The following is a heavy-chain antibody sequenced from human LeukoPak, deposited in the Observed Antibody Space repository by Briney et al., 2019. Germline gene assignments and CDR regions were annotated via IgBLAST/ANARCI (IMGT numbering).Heavy chain of an antibody. J-gene: IGHJ6*02. Sequence: GESLQISCKGSGYSFTSYWIGWVRQMPGKGLEWMGIIYPGDSDTTYSPSFQGQVTISADKSISTAYLQWSSLKASDTAMYYCARRDGYCSSTSCYADYYYGMDVWGQGATVTVSS. D-gene: IGHD2-2*01. CDR3: ARRDGYCSSTSCYADYYYGMDV. CDR1: GYSFTSYW. CDR2: IYPGDSDT. V-gene: IGHV5-51*01.